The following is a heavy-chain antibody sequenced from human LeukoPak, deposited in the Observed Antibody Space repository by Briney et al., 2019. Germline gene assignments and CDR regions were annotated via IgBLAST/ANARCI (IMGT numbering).Heavy chain of an antibody. CDR3: ARHITCSGGGCFGDFDN. Sequence: NPSQTLSLTCTVSRGSININSYYWGWIRQPPGKGLEYVGGINYSGSTYYNPSLKSRVPISVDTSKKQFSLRLTSVTAADTAVYYCARHITCSGGGCFGDFDNWGQGTLVTVSS. D-gene: IGHD2-15*01. CDR2: INYSGST. J-gene: IGHJ4*02. V-gene: IGHV4-39*01. CDR1: RGSININSYY.